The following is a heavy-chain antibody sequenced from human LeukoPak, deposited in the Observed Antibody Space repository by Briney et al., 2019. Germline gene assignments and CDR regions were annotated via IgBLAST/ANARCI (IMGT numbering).Heavy chain of an antibody. Sequence: GASVKVSCKASGYTFTSYGISWVRQAPGQGLEWMGWISAYNGNTNYAQKLQGRATMTTDTSTSTAYMELSSLRSEDTAVYYCARGVLLPPYFDYWGQGTLVTVSS. CDR3: ARGVLLPPYFDY. CDR2: ISAYNGNT. V-gene: IGHV1-18*01. J-gene: IGHJ4*02. CDR1: GYTFTSYG. D-gene: IGHD4/OR15-4a*01.